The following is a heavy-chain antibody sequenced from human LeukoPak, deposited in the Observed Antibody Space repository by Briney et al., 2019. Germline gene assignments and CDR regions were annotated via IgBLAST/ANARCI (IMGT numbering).Heavy chain of an antibody. Sequence: GGSLRLSCAASGFTVSSNYMSWVRQAPGKGLEWVSVIYSGGSTYYADSVKGRITISRDNSKNTLYLQMNSLRAEDTAVYYCAREPPDYYYYGMDGWGQGTTVTVSS. CDR3: AREPPDYYYYGMDG. J-gene: IGHJ6*02. V-gene: IGHV3-53*01. CDR2: IYSGGST. CDR1: GFTVSSNY.